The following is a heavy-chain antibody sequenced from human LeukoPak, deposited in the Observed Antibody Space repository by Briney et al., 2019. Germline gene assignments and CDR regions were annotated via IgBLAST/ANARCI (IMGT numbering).Heavy chain of an antibody. Sequence: PGGSLRLSYAASGFTFSGSAMHWVRQASGKGLEWVGRIRSKANSYATAYAASVKGRFTISRDDSKNTAYLQMNSLKTEDTAVYYCTRWDDEGSGWYSDYWGQGTLVTVSS. CDR2: IRSKANSYAT. J-gene: IGHJ4*02. CDR3: TRWDDEGSGWYSDY. D-gene: IGHD6-19*01. CDR1: GFTFSGSA. V-gene: IGHV3-73*01.